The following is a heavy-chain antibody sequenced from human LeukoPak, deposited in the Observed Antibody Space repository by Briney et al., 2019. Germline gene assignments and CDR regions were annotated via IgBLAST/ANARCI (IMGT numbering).Heavy chain of an antibody. CDR3: TTVHPDYYDSSGYYYDWFDP. CDR1: GFTFSNAW. CDR2: IKSKTDGGTT. J-gene: IGHJ5*02. D-gene: IGHD3-22*01. Sequence: PGGSLRLSCAASGFTFSNAWMSWVRQAPGKGLEWVGRIKSKTDGGTTDYAAPVKGRFTISRDDSKNTLYLQMNSLKTEDTAVYYCTTVHPDYYDSSGYYYDWFDPWGQGTLVTVSS. V-gene: IGHV3-15*01.